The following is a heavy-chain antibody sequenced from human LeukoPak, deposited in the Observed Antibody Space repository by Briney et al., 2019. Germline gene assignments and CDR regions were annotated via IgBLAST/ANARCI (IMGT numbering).Heavy chain of an antibody. CDR3: ARDDSTDAFDI. CDR2: IDYSGNT. D-gene: IGHD3-22*01. V-gene: IGHV4-59*02. Sequence: PSETLSLTCTVSGGSVNSYYWSWIRQPPGKGLEWLGYIDYSGNTNYSPSLQSRLTISVDTSKNQFSLKLTSVTAADTATYYCARDDSTDAFDIWGQGTMVTVSS. J-gene: IGHJ3*02. CDR1: GGSVNSYY.